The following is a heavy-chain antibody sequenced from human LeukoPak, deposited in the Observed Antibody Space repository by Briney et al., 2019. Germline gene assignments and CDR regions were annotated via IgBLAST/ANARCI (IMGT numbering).Heavy chain of an antibody. CDR1: GYTFTSYY. CDR3: ARDVAAAGVYYYYYYMDV. D-gene: IGHD6-13*01. CDR2: INPSGGST. Sequence: ASVKVSCKASGYTFTSYYMHWVRQAPGQGLEWMGIINPSGGSTSYAQKFQGRVTMTRDTSTSTVYMELSSLRSEDTAVYYCARDVAAAGVYYYYYYMDVWGKGTTVTVSS. J-gene: IGHJ6*03. V-gene: IGHV1-46*01.